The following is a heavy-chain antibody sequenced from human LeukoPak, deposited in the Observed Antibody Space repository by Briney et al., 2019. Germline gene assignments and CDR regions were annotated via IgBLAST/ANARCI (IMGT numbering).Heavy chain of an antibody. CDR3: ARADVDIVATNWYFDL. CDR1: GFTFSSYG. Sequence: GGSLRLSCAASGFTFSSYGMHWVRQAPGKGLEWVSSISSSSDYIFYADSVRGRFTISRDNSKNSLYLQMNSLRAEDTAVYYCARADVDIVATNWYFDLWGRGTLVTVSS. CDR2: ISSSSDYI. V-gene: IGHV3-21*01. D-gene: IGHD5-12*01. J-gene: IGHJ2*01.